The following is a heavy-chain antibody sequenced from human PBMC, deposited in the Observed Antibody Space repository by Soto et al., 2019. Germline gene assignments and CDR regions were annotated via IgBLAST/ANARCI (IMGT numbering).Heavy chain of an antibody. CDR1: GYSFTSYW. J-gene: IGHJ6*02. CDR2: IYPGDSDT. CDR3: ARRADGGVYYYYGMDV. Sequence: GESLKISCKGSGYSFTSYWIGWVRQMPGKGLEWMGIIYPGDSDTRYSPSFQGQVTISADKSISTAYLQWSSLKASDTAMYYCARRADGGVYYYYGMDVWGQGTTVTVSS. V-gene: IGHV5-51*01.